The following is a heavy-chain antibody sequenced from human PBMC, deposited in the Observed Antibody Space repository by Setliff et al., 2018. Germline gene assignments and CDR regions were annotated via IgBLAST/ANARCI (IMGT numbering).Heavy chain of an antibody. CDR3: TRHWVDYGSGRPYYYYGMDV. CDR1: GFTFSGSA. D-gene: IGHD3-10*01. J-gene: IGHJ6*02. CDR2: IRSKANSYAT. V-gene: IGHV3-73*01. Sequence: KVSCAASGFTFSGSAMHWVRQASGKGLEWVGRIRSKANSYATAYAASVKGRFTISRDDSKNTAYLQMNSLKTEDTAVYYCTRHWVDYGSGRPYYYYGMDVWGQGTTVTVSS.